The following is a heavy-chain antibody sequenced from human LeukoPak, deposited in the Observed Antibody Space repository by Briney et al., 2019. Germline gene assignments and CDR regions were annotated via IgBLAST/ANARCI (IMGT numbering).Heavy chain of an antibody. V-gene: IGHV3-23*01. J-gene: IGHJ4*02. D-gene: IGHD6-6*01. CDR2: ISGSGGST. Sequence: HPGGSLRLSCAASGFTFSSYAMSWVRQAPGKGLEWVSAISGSGGSTYYADSVKGRFTISRDNSKSTLYLQMNSLRAEDTAVYYCAKDGMYSSSSSYYFDYWGQGTLVTVSS. CDR3: AKDGMYSSSSSYYFDY. CDR1: GFTFSSYA.